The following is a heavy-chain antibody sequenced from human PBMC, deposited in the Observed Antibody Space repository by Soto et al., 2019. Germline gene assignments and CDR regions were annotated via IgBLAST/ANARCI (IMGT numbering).Heavy chain of an antibody. D-gene: IGHD3-10*01. CDR3: ARGRYYGSGSPLFY. CDR2: INHSGST. V-gene: IGHV4-34*01. CDR1: GGSFSGYY. Sequence: PSETLSLTCAVYGGSFSGYYWSWIRQPPGKGLEWIGEINHSGSTNYNPSLKSRVTISVDTSKNQFSLKLSSVTAVDTAVYYCARGRYYGSGSPLFYWGQGTLVTVSS. J-gene: IGHJ4*02.